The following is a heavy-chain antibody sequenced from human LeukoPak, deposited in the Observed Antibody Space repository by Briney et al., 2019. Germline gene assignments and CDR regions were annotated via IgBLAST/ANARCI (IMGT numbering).Heavy chain of an antibody. D-gene: IGHD3-22*01. CDR2: IYYSGST. Sequence: PSETLSLTCTVSGGSISSYYWSWIRQPPGKGLEWIGYIYYSGSTNYNPSLKSRVTISVDTSKNQFSLKLSSVTAADTAVYYCARSTYDSALDYWGQGTLVTVSS. CDR1: GGSISSYY. CDR3: ARSTYDSALDY. J-gene: IGHJ4*02. V-gene: IGHV4-59*01.